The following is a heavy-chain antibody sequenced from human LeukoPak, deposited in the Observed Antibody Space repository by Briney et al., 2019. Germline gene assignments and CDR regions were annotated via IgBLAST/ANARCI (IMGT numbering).Heavy chain of an antibody. CDR1: GFIFSSYS. J-gene: IGHJ4*02. CDR2: IWYDGSDK. CDR3: ATSDWDY. V-gene: IGHV3-33*08. D-gene: IGHD2-21*01. Sequence: GGSLRLSCAASGFIFSSYSMNWVRQAPGKGLEWVAIIWYDGSDKYYADSVKGRFTISRDNSKNTLYLQMNSLRAEDTAVYYCATSDWDYWGQGTLVTVSS.